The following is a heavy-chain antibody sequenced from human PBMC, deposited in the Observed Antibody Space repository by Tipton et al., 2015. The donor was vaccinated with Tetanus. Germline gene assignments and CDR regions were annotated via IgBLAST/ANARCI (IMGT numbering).Heavy chain of an antibody. CDR2: IIGSGKSM. J-gene: IGHJ4*02. CDR1: GFNFRIYS. V-gene: IGHV3-48*01. D-gene: IGHD6-19*01. Sequence: SLRLSCADSGFNFRIYSMHWVRQAPGKGLEWLSYIIGSGKSMHYADSVKGRFTISKDDSKNTLYLQMNSLRVEDTAVYFCVKGSQWLGIHWGQGTLVTVSS. CDR3: VKGSQWLGIH.